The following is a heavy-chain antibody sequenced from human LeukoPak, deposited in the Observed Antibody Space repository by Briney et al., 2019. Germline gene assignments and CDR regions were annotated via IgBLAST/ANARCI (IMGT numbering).Heavy chain of an antibody. D-gene: IGHD6-13*01. Sequence: ASVKVSCKASGDGFSSYGISWVRQAPGQGLEWMGWISAYSGNTKYAQKFQGRVTMTTDTSTGTAYIELRSLRSDDTAVYYCARGPMYSTSYYAPDYWGQGTPVTVSS. V-gene: IGHV1-18*01. CDR1: GDGFSSYG. CDR3: ARGPMYSTSYYAPDY. J-gene: IGHJ4*02. CDR2: ISAYSGNT.